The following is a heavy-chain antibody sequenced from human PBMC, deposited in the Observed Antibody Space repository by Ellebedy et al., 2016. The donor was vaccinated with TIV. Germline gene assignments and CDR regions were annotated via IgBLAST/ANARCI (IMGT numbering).Heavy chain of an antibody. CDR3: AREGYDYFADYYYGMDV. CDR2: IKQDGSEK. V-gene: IGHV3-7*03. J-gene: IGHJ6*02. CDR1: GFTFSSYW. D-gene: IGHD5-12*01. Sequence: GESLKISCAASGFTFSSYWMSWVRQAPGKGLEWVANIKQDGSEKYYVDSVKGRFTISRDNAKNSLYLQMNSLRAEDTAVYYCAREGYDYFADYYYGMDVWGQGTTVTVSS.